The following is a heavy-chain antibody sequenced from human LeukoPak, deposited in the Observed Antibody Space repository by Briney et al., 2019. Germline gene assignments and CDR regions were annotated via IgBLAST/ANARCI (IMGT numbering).Heavy chain of an antibody. D-gene: IGHD3-22*01. J-gene: IGHJ1*01. CDR2: IYYSGST. V-gene: IGHV4-59*08. Sequence: SETLSLTCTASGGSITSYYWNWIRQPPGKGLEWIGYIYYSGSTNYNPSLKSRVTISVDTSKNQFSLKLSSVTAADTAVYYCAAWTAYDSSGPGGFQHWGQGTLVTVSS. CDR1: GGSITSYY. CDR3: AAWTAYDSSGPGGFQH.